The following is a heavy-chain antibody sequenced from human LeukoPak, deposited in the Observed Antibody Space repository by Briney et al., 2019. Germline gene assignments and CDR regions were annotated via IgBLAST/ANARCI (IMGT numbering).Heavy chain of an antibody. CDR3: ARHRDIVVVVAARFYDYYYRDV. V-gene: IGHV4-39*01. Sequence: SGTPSLTRTISRVSPNRSSHYWGSIRPPPGKGLGWIVSIYYSGRTYYKPSLKSRDTIPVETPKNQFSLKLSSVTAADTAVYDCARHRDIVVVVAARFYDYYYRDVGGKGTTVTVSS. CDR1: RVSPNRSSHY. J-gene: IGHJ6*03. D-gene: IGHD2-15*01. CDR2: IYYSGRT.